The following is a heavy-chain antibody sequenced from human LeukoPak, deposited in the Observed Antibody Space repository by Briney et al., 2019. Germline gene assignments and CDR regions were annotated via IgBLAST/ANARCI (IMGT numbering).Heavy chain of an antibody. V-gene: IGHV4-4*09. Sequence: NPSKTLSLTCTVSGGSISSYYWSWIRQPPGKGLEWIGYIYTSGSTNYNPSLKSRVTISVDTSKNQFSLKLSSVTAADTAVYYCARGLYYYDSGPVGYWGQGTLVTVSS. CDR1: GGSISSYY. CDR2: IYTSGST. CDR3: ARGLYYYDSGPVGY. D-gene: IGHD3-22*01. J-gene: IGHJ4*02.